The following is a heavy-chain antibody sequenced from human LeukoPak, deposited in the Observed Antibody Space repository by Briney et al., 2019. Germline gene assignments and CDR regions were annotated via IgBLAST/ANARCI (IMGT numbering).Heavy chain of an antibody. CDR2: INSDGSST. D-gene: IGHD2/OR15-2a*01. CDR1: GFTFSSYW. CDR3: ASSVPSSFDY. V-gene: IGHV3-74*01. Sequence: PGGSLRLSCAASGFTFSSYWMHWVRQAPGKGLLWVSRINSDGSSTSYADSVKGRFTISRDNAKNTLYLQMNSLRDEDTAVYYCASSVPSSFDYWGQGTLVTVSS. J-gene: IGHJ4*01.